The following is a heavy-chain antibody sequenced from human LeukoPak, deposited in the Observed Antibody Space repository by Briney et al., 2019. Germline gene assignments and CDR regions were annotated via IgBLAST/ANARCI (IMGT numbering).Heavy chain of an antibody. D-gene: IGHD1-26*01. J-gene: IGHJ5*02. Sequence: GASVKVSCKASGYTFTGYYMHWVRQAPGQGLEWMGWINPNSGGTNYAQKFQGRDTMTRDTSISTAYMELSRLRSDDTAVYYCARVPGGSYGWFDPWGQGTLVTVSS. CDR2: INPNSGGT. CDR3: ARVPGGSYGWFDP. V-gene: IGHV1-2*02. CDR1: GYTFTGYY.